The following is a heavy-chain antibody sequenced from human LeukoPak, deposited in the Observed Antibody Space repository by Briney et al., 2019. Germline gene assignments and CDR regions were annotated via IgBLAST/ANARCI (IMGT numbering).Heavy chain of an antibody. V-gene: IGHV4-34*01. J-gene: IGHJ4*02. Sequence: PSETLSLTCAVSGGPFSGYFWSWIRQPPGKGLEWIGEIHNSGTTNYNPSLNSRVTISEDTSKNQIYLNLRSVTAADTAVYYCARRYYYNLGSFPFDFWGQGTLATVSS. CDR3: ARRYYYNLGSFPFDF. D-gene: IGHD3-10*01. CDR2: IHNSGTT. CDR1: GGPFSGYF.